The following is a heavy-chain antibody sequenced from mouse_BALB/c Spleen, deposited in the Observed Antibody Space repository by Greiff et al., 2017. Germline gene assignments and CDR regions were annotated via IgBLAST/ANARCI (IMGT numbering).Heavy chain of an antibody. D-gene: IGHD1-1*01. J-gene: IGHJ1*01. CDR2: ISTYYGDA. V-gene: IGHV1S137*01. CDR3: ESGGYRSSFYWYFDV. Sequence: QVQLQQSGAGLVRPGVSVKISCEGSGYTFSDYAMHWVKQSHAKSLEWIGVISTYYGDASYNQKLKGKVTMTVDKSSSTAYMELARLTSQDSAIYDSESGGYRSSFYWYFDVWGAGTTVTVSS. CDR1: GYTFSDYA.